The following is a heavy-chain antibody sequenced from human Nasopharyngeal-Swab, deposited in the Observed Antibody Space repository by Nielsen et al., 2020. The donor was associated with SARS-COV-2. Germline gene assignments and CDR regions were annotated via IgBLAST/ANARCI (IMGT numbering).Heavy chain of an antibody. J-gene: IGHJ4*02. CDR1: GGSFSGYY. V-gene: IGHV4-34*01. D-gene: IGHD6-6*01. CDR3: ARGGIAARPDYFDY. Sequence: SETLSPTCAVYGGSFSGYYWSWIRQPPGKGLEWIGEINHSGSTNYNPSLKSRVTISVDTSKNQFSLKLGSVTAADTAVYYCARGGIAARPDYFDYWGRGTLVTVSS. CDR2: INHSGST.